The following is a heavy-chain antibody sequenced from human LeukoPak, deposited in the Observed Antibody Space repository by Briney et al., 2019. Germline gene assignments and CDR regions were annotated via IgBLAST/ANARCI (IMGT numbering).Heavy chain of an antibody. CDR2: IKPDGSEK. Sequence: GGSLRLSCAVSGFTFSGFWMSWSRQAPGKGLEWVAIIKPDGSEKYYVDSVKGRFTISRDNAENSLFLQMNGLRPEDTAVFYCARGQYTDGLSYWGQGTLVTVSS. CDR3: ARGQYTDGLSY. CDR1: GFTFSGFW. J-gene: IGHJ4*02. D-gene: IGHD5-24*01. V-gene: IGHV3-7*03.